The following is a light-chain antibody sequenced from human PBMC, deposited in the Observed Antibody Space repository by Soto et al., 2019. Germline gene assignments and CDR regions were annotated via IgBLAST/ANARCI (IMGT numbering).Light chain of an antibody. CDR2: GAS. Sequence: EIVMTQSPATLSVSPGERATLSCRASQSISFNLAWYQQRPGQAPRFLIYGASLRATGIPARFSGSGSGTEFTLTISSLQSEDFAVYYCQQYGNGRTFGQGTKVEVK. V-gene: IGKV3-15*01. J-gene: IGKJ1*01. CDR1: QSISFN. CDR3: QQYGNGRT.